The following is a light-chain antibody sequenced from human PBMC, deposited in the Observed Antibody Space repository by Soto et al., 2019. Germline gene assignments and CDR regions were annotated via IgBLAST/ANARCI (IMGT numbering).Light chain of an antibody. CDR3: QQYYMGWT. CDR2: KAS. CDR1: QSINNL. Sequence: DIQMTQSPSTLSSSVGDRVTITCRASQSINNLLAWYQQKPGKAPKLLIYKASSLESGVPSRFSGFGSGTEFTLSISGLQPDDFGTYYCQQYYMGWTFGQGTKVDIK. V-gene: IGKV1-5*03. J-gene: IGKJ1*01.